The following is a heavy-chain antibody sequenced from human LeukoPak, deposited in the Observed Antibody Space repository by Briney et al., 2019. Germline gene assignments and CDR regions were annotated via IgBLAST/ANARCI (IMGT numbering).Heavy chain of an antibody. CDR1: EFSVGSNY. D-gene: IGHD1/OR15-1a*01. J-gene: IGHJ6*03. V-gene: IGHV3-66*01. CDR2: IYSGGST. CDR3: ARVRREMKRSLGRTTEYSYYYYMDV. Sequence: GGSLRLSCAASEFSVGSNYMTWVRQAPGKGLEWVSLIYSGGSTYYADSVKGRFTISRDNSKNTLYLQMNSLRAEDTAVYYCARVRREMKRSLGRTTEYSYYYYMDVWGKGTTVTVSS.